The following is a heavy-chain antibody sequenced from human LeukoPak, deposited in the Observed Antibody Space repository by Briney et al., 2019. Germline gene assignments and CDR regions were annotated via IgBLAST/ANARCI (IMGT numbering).Heavy chain of an antibody. J-gene: IGHJ3*02. CDR1: GGSISSYY. CDR2: IYYSGST. V-gene: IGHV4-59*08. D-gene: IGHD3-22*01. Sequence: SETLSLTCTVSGGSISSYYWSWIRQPPGKGLEWIGYIYYSGSTNYNPSLKSRVTISVDTSKNQFSLKLSSVTAADTAVYYRARHVGFGSGYYPDAFDIWGQGTMVTVSS. CDR3: ARHVGFGSGYYPDAFDI.